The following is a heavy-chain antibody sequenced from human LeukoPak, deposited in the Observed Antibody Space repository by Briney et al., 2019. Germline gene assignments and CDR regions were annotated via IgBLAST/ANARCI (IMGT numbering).Heavy chain of an antibody. V-gene: IGHV1-2*02. Sequence: ASVKVSCKASGYTFTGYFMHWVRQAPGQGLEWMGWINPNSGGTNYAQKFQGRVTMTRDMSISTAYMELRRLRYDDTAVYYCATAAIVAVFGDAFDIWGQGTLVTVSS. CDR3: ATAAIVAVFGDAFDI. D-gene: IGHD6-13*01. J-gene: IGHJ3*02. CDR1: GYTFTGYF. CDR2: INPNSGGT.